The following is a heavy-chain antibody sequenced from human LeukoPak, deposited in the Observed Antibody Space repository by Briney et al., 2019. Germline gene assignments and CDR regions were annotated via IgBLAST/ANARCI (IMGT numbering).Heavy chain of an antibody. CDR2: ISSSGAYI. D-gene: IGHD5-18*01. V-gene: IGHV3-21*01. CDR3: AREGQLSLDY. J-gene: IGHJ4*02. CDR1: GFTFSSYS. Sequence: GGSLRLSCAASGFTFSSYSMNWVRQAPGKGLEWVSSISSSGAYIFYADSVKGRFTISRDNAKNSLFLQMNGLRDGDTAMYYCAREGQLSLDYWGQGTLVSVSS.